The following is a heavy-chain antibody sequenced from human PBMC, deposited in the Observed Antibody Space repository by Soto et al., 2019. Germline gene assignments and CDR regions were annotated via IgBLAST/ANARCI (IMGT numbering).Heavy chain of an antibody. CDR2: IIPIFGTA. CDR3: ARGIMYSSSSGDYFDY. D-gene: IGHD6-6*01. Sequence: QVQLVQSGAEVKKPGSSVKVSCKASGGTFSSYAISWVRQAPGQGLEWMGGIIPIFGTANYAQKFQGRVTITADESTSTAYMEMSSLRSEDTAGYYCARGIMYSSSSGDYFDYWGQGTLVTVSS. CDR1: GGTFSSYA. V-gene: IGHV1-69*01. J-gene: IGHJ4*02.